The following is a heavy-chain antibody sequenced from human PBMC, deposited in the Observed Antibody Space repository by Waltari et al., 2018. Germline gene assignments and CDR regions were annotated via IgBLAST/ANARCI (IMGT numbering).Heavy chain of an antibody. Sequence: QLQLQESGPGLGKPSETLSLTCIVSGGSITSNRHYWAWIRQPPGQGLEWIGTMSYNAATYRSPSLKSLVTVSRDTSKNHLSLKLGSVTAANTAVYYCATYIGASIGTAAFDVWGQGTMVTVSS. CDR2: MSYNAAT. CDR1: GGSITSNRHY. CDR3: ATYIGASIGTAAFDV. J-gene: IGHJ3*01. D-gene: IGHD5-12*01. V-gene: IGHV4-39*02.